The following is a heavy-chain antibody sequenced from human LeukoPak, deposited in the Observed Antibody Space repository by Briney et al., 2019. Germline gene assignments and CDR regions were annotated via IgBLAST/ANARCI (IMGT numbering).Heavy chain of an antibody. D-gene: IGHD1-26*01. Sequence: PGGSLRLSCAASGFTFSSYEMNWVRQAPGKGLEWVSYISSSGSTIYYADSVKGRFTISRDNAKNSLYLQMNSLRAEDTAVYYCERDPSPVSGSYYCDYWGQGTLVTVSS. J-gene: IGHJ4*02. CDR1: GFTFSSYE. CDR2: ISSSGSTI. CDR3: ERDPSPVSGSYYCDY. V-gene: IGHV3-48*03.